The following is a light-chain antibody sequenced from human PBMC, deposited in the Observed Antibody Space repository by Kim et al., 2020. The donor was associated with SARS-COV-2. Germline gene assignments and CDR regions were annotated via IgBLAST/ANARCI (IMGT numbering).Light chain of an antibody. Sequence: EIVMTQSPATLSVSPGERATLSCRASQSVNNNLAWYQQKPGQPPSLLIYGASTRATGIPARFSGSGYGTEFTLTISSLESEDLAVYYCQQYNHWYAFGQGTKLEI. CDR2: GAS. J-gene: IGKJ2*01. V-gene: IGKV3-15*01. CDR3: QQYNHWYA. CDR1: QSVNNN.